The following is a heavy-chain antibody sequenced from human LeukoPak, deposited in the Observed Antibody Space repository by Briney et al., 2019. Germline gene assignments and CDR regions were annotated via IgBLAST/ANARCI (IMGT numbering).Heavy chain of an antibody. V-gene: IGHV3-33*03. Sequence: GGSLRLSCAASGSIFSGHGIHWVRQAPGRGLEWVAVVGHDGNYKQYSDSVEGRFTISRDSSKSTVYLQMGSLRAEDTAVYFCARFYGIFEALDFWGQGTLVIVSS. J-gene: IGHJ4*02. D-gene: IGHD3-3*01. CDR3: ARFYGIFEALDF. CDR2: VGHDGNYK. CDR1: GSIFSGHG.